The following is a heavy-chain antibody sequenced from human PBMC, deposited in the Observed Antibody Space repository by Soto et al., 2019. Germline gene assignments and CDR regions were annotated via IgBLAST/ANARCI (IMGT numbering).Heavy chain of an antibody. CDR1: GGSISSYY. D-gene: IGHD3-22*01. CDR3: ARDQRYYDSSGYYYVYYGMDV. V-gene: IGHV4-59*01. CDR2: MYYGGRT. J-gene: IGHJ6*02. Sequence: SETLSLTCTVSGGSISSYYWSWIRQPPGKGLEWIGYMYYGGRTNYNPSLKSRVTISVDTSKNQFSLKLSSVTAADTAVYYCARDQRYYDSSGYYYVYYGMDVWGQGTTVTVSS.